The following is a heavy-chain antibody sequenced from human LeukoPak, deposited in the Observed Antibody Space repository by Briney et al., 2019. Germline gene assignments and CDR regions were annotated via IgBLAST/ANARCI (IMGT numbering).Heavy chain of an antibody. D-gene: IGHD6-13*01. CDR3: AREAAGSRYFDY. CDR2: IHHSGST. CDR1: GYSISSGYY. J-gene: IGHJ4*02. Sequence: SETLSLTCTVSGYSISSGYYWGWIRQPPGKGLEWIGSIHHSGSTYYNPSLKSRVTISVDTSKNQFSLKLSSVTAADTAVYYCAREAAGSRYFDYWGQGTLVTVSS. V-gene: IGHV4-38-2*02.